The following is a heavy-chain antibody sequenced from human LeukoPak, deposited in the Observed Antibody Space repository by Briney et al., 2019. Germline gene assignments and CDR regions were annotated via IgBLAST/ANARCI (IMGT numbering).Heavy chain of an antibody. CDR1: GFTFSSYG. V-gene: IGHV3-23*01. D-gene: IGHD5/OR15-5a*01. CDR3: AKDHPMSNYFDY. Sequence: GGSLRLSCAASGFTFSSYGMSWVRQAPGKGLEWVSAISGSGGSTYYADSVKGRFTIYRDNSKNTLYLQMNSLRAEDTAVYYCAKDHPMSNYFDYWGQGTLVTVSS. CDR2: ISGSGGST. J-gene: IGHJ4*02.